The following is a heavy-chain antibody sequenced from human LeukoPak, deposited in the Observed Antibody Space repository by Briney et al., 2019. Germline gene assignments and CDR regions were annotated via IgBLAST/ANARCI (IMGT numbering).Heavy chain of an antibody. Sequence: GASVKVSCKASGGTFSSYAISWVRQAPGQGLEWMGGIIPIFGTANYAQKFQGRVTITTDESTSTAYMELSSLRSEDTAVYYCARGGGYNWNYGHFDYWGQGTLVTVSS. D-gene: IGHD1-7*01. V-gene: IGHV1-69*05. J-gene: IGHJ4*02. CDR2: IIPIFGTA. CDR1: GGTFSSYA. CDR3: ARGGGYNWNYGHFDY.